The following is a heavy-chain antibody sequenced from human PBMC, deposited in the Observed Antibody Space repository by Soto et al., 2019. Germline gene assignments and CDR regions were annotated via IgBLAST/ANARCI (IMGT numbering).Heavy chain of an antibody. CDR3: VRPRPSGENYGMDV. J-gene: IGHJ6*02. D-gene: IGHD3-16*01. Sequence: EVQLVESGGGLIQPGGSLRLSCVASGLTVSHNYMAWVRQAPEMGLEWVSILYTEGTTYYADSVKGRFTISGDSSKNTLFLQMDSLRAEDTAVYYCVRPRPSGENYGMDVWGQGTTVTVSS. V-gene: IGHV3-53*01. CDR1: GLTVSHNY. CDR2: LYTEGTT.